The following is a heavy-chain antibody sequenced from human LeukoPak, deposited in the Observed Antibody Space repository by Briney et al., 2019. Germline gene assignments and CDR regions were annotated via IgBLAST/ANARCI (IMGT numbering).Heavy chain of an antibody. J-gene: IGHJ4*02. CDR3: ASGRYCSSTSCSGSGFDY. V-gene: IGHV3-30*03. CDR2: MSYDGSVQ. CDR1: GFTFSQYA. Sequence: GGSLRLSCAASGFTFSQYAMHWVRQAPGKGLEWVAVMSYDGSVQYYADSVKGRFTISRDNSKNTLYLQMNSLRAEDTAVYYCASGRYCSSTSCSGSGFDYWGQGTLVTVSS. D-gene: IGHD2-2*01.